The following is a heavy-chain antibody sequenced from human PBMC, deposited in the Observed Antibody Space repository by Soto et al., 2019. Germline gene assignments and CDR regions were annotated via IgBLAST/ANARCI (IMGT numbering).Heavy chain of an antibody. D-gene: IGHD2-2*01. CDR2: ISYDGTIT. CDR3: ATTRVGPCSSSICFSGIFDGMDV. Sequence: WGSLRLSCAASGFTISNYGMHWVRQAPGKGLERVAVISYDGTITYYADSVKGRFTISRDNSKNTLYLQMNSLRTEDTAVYYCATTRVGPCSSSICFSGIFDGMDVWGQGTTVTVSS. V-gene: IGHV3-30-3*01. J-gene: IGHJ6*02. CDR1: GFTISNYG.